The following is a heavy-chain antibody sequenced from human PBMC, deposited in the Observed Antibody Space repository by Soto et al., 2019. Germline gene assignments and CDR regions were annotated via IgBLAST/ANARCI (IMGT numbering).Heavy chain of an antibody. CDR2: ISYDGKRK. J-gene: IGHJ4*02. CDR3: AREVSHGVAAAGYFDS. V-gene: IGHV3-30*04. Sequence: QVHLAESGGGVVQPGKSLRLSCAASGFTVSHYPINWVRQAPGKGLEWVGVISYDGKRKHYADSVKGRCTISRDNPRNTLNLQMKSLRVEETAVYYCAREVSHGVAAAGYFDSWGQGAQVTVSS. CDR1: GFTVSHYP. D-gene: IGHD6-25*01.